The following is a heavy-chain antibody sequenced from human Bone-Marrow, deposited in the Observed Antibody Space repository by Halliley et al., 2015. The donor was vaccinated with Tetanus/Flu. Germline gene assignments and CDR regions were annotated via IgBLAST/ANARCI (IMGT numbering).Heavy chain of an antibody. V-gene: IGHV3-53*01. CDR2: IYGGGRT. CDR1: GFTVSANF. CDR3: AGAHSSGWCLDN. D-gene: IGHD6-19*01. J-gene: IGHJ4*02. Sequence: QLVQSGGGLIQPGGSLRLSCAASGFTVSANFMSWVRQAPGKGLQWVSVIYGGGRTYYADSVKGRFTIPRDNSKNTLYLQMDRRRAEDTAVYYCAGAHSSGWCLDNWGQGTLVTVSS.